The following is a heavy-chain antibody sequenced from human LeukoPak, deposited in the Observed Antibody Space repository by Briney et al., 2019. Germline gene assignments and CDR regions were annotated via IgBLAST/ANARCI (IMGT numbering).Heavy chain of an antibody. CDR3: VQFELDY. CDR2: INPKTGGT. D-gene: IGHD1-7*01. CDR1: GYTFTGYY. Sequence: GASVKVSCKASGYTFTGYYMHGVRQAPGQGLEWMGWINPKTGGTNYAQKFQGRVTMTRDTSISTAYMDLSRLRSDDTAGYDCVQFELDYWGQGTLVTVSS. J-gene: IGHJ4*02. V-gene: IGHV1-2*02.